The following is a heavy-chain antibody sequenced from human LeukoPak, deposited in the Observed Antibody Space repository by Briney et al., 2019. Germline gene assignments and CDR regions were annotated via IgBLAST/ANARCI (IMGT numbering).Heavy chain of an antibody. CDR1: GFTFSSYA. Sequence: GGSLRLSCAASGFTFSSYAMSWVRQAPGKGLEWVSASSGSGGSTYYADSVKGRFTISRDNSKNTLYLQMNSLRAEDTAVYYCAKYSSGWYGLDYWGQGTLVTVSS. V-gene: IGHV3-23*01. D-gene: IGHD6-19*01. J-gene: IGHJ4*02. CDR3: AKYSSGWYGLDY. CDR2: SSGSGGST.